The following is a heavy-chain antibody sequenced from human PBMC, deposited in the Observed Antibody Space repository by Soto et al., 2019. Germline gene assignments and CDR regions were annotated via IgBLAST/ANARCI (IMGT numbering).Heavy chain of an antibody. Sequence: SCAAAGLTFSNAWMSWVPQAPGKGREWVGRIKSKTDGGTSDYAAPVKGRFTISRDDSKNTLYLQMNSLNTEDTAVYYCTTAGYDYVWGSYRWWYYYGMDVWGQGTTVTVSS. CDR2: IKSKTDGGTS. CDR3: TTAGYDYVWGSYRWWYYYGMDV. J-gene: IGHJ6*02. CDR1: GLTFSNAW. D-gene: IGHD3-16*02. V-gene: IGHV3-15*01.